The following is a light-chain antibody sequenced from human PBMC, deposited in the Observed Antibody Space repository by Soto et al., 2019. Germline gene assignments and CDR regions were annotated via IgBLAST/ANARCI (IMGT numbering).Light chain of an antibody. CDR1: QSVSSRS. Sequence: EIVLTQSPGTLSLSPGERATLSCRASQSVSSRSVAWYQQKPGQAPRLLIYGASSRATTIPDRFSGSGSGTDFTLTISRLEPEYFAVYFCQQYGSSPSFGGGTKVEIK. CDR3: QQYGSSPS. V-gene: IGKV3-20*01. J-gene: IGKJ4*01. CDR2: GAS.